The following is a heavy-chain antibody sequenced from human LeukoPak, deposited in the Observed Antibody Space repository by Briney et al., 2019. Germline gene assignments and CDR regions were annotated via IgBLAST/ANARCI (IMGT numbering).Heavy chain of an antibody. Sequence: SETLSLTCTVSGGSLSSGDYYWSWIRQPPGKGLEWIGYIYYSGSTNYNPSLKSRLTISVDTSKNHFSLRLNSVTAADTAVYYCARDYIPVDVWGQGTTVTVSS. V-gene: IGHV4-61*03. D-gene: IGHD2-21*01. CDR2: IYYSGST. CDR1: GGSLSSGDYY. CDR3: ARDYIPVDV. J-gene: IGHJ6*02.